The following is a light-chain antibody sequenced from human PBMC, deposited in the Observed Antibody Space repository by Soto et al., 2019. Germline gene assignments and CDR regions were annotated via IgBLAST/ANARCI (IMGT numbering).Light chain of an antibody. CDR2: EVS. Sequence: QSALTQPPSASGSPGQSVTISCTGTTSDVDDYNYVSWYQHHPGKAPKLMIYEVSKRPSGVPDRFSGSKSGNTASLTVSGLQAEDEADYYCSSYAGSILYVFGTGTKLTVL. J-gene: IGLJ1*01. CDR3: SSYAGSILYV. CDR1: TSDVDDYNY. V-gene: IGLV2-8*01.